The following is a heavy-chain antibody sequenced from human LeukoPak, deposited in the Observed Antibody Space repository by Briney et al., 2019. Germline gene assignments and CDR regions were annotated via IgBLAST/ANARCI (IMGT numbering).Heavy chain of an antibody. V-gene: IGHV3-30*18. CDR2: ISYDGSNK. Sequence: GGSLRLSCAASGFTLSSYGMHWVRQAPGKGLEWVAVISYDGSNKYYEDSVKGRFTISRDNSKNTLYLQMNSLRAEDTAVYYCAKVWHFYDSSGDAFDIWGQGTMVTVSS. D-gene: IGHD3-22*01. J-gene: IGHJ3*02. CDR3: AKVWHFYDSSGDAFDI. CDR1: GFTLSSYG.